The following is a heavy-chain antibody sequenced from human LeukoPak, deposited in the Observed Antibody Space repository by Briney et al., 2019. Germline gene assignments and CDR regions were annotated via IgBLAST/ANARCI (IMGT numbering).Heavy chain of an antibody. Sequence: ASVKVSCKASGYTFTSYGISWVRQAPGQGLEWMGGIIPIFGTANYAQKFQGRVTITTDESTSTAYMELSSLRSEDTAVYYCATGDTIFGVVNFDYWGQGTLVTVSS. CDR3: ATGDTIFGVVNFDY. CDR2: IIPIFGTA. CDR1: GYTFTSYG. D-gene: IGHD3-3*01. J-gene: IGHJ4*02. V-gene: IGHV1-69*05.